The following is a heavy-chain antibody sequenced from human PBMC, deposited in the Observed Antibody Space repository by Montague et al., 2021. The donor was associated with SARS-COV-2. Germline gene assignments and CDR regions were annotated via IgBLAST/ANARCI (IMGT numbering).Heavy chain of an antibody. CDR3: ARSISSSGARDN. CDR2: IFYKGNT. CDR1: GDSLNKHY. Sequence: SETLSLTCTVSGDSLNKHYWSWIRKAPGMELEWLGNIFYKGNTNXNVFLWGRVSMSLDTPQNQFSLGLTSLTAADTAVYYCARSISSSGARDNWGQGILVTVS. V-gene: IGHV4-59*11. J-gene: IGHJ4*02. D-gene: IGHD3-22*01.